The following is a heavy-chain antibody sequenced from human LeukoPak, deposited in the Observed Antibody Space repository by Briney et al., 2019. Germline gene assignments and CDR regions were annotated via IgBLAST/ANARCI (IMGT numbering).Heavy chain of an antibody. D-gene: IGHD2-2*02. CDR2: IIDSGGGT. CDR1: GFTFSSYS. CDR3: AKTVSGRYCSSTSCYIPFDY. Sequence: GGSLRLSCAASGFTFSSYSMSWVRQAPEKGLEWVSTIIDSGGGTYYADSVKGRFTISRDNSKNTLYLQMNSLRAEDTAVYYCAKTVSGRYCSSTSCYIPFDYWGQGTLVTVSS. J-gene: IGHJ4*02. V-gene: IGHV3-23*01.